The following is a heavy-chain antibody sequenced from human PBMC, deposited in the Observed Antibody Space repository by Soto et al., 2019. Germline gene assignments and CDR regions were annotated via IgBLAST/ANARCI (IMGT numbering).Heavy chain of an antibody. Sequence: PGGSLRLSCAASGFTFSIYEMNWVRQAPGKGLEWVSYISSSGSIIYYADSVKGRFTISRDNAKNSLYLQMNSLRAEYTAVYYCATIPVGTYGMDVWGQGTTVTVSS. D-gene: IGHD2-2*02. V-gene: IGHV3-48*03. CDR1: GFTFSIYE. J-gene: IGHJ6*02. CDR3: ATIPVGTYGMDV. CDR2: ISSSGSII.